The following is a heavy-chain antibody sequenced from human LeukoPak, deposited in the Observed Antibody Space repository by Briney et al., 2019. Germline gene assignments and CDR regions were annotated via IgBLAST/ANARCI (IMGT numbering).Heavy chain of an antibody. CDR1: GFTLSSHA. D-gene: IGHD3-22*01. CDR2: NSGSSGPT. Sequence: LTGGSLRLSCAAYGFTLSSHAISSVRQAPGKGLEWVPANSGSSGPTYYADSVKGRFSISRDISKNTLYLQMNSLRAEDTAIYYCAKSQEDDSSGYYYTNFDYWGQGTLVTVSS. V-gene: IGHV3-23*01. CDR3: AKSQEDDSSGYYYTNFDY. J-gene: IGHJ4*02.